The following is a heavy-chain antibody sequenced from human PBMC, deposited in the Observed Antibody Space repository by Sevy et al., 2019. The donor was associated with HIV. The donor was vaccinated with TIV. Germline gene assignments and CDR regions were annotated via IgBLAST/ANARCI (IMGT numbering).Heavy chain of an antibody. Sequence: GGSLRLSCEASGFTFSSYGMTWVRQAPEKGLEWVSSISDSGGTTYYADSVKGRFTISRDNSKNTLYLQVNSLRAEDTATYYCAKGDWSGAGSYKWVDPWGQGTLVTVSS. J-gene: IGHJ5*02. CDR3: AKGDWSGAGSYKWVDP. CDR2: ISDSGGTT. D-gene: IGHD3-3*01. V-gene: IGHV3-23*01. CDR1: GFTFSSYG.